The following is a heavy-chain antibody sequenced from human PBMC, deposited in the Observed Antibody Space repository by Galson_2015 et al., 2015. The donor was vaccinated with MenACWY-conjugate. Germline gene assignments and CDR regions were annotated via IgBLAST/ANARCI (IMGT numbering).Heavy chain of an antibody. CDR1: GFTFDDYA. Sequence: SLRLSCAASGFTFDDYAMHWVRQAPGKGLEWVSGISWNSANIGYADSVKGRFTISRDNAKNTLYLQMNSLRAVDTALYYCAKDMASIVGATTADDYYYYGMDVWGQGTTVTVSS. V-gene: IGHV3-9*01. CDR2: ISWNSANI. D-gene: IGHD1-26*01. J-gene: IGHJ6*02. CDR3: AKDMASIVGATTADDYYYYGMDV.